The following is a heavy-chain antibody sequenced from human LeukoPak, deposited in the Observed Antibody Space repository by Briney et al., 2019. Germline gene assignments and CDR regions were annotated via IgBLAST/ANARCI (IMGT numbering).Heavy chain of an antibody. Sequence: GALGPSLGGPGFTLKYLYIGLVPPASGEGLGGVSYISSSGSTIYYADSVKGRFTISRDNAKNSLYLQMNSLRAEDTAVYYCARVRGIAVAGILWGQGTMVTVSS. J-gene: IGHJ3*01. CDR1: GFTLKYLY. D-gene: IGHD6-19*01. CDR2: ISSSGSTI. V-gene: IGHV3-11*01. CDR3: ARVRGIAVAGIL.